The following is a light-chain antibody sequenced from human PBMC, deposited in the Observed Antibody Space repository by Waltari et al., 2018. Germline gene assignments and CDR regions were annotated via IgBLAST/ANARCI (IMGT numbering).Light chain of an antibody. CDR1: SHDVGGYGY. CDR2: EVS. Sequence: QSALTQPASVSGSPGQSIPISCPGTSHDVGGYGYVSWYQQYPGKAPKLIIYEVSYRPSGISTRFSGSKSGNTASLTISGLQAEDEADYYCSSHTATVPHVFGTGTRVTVV. V-gene: IGLV2-14*01. CDR3: SSHTATVPHV. J-gene: IGLJ1*01.